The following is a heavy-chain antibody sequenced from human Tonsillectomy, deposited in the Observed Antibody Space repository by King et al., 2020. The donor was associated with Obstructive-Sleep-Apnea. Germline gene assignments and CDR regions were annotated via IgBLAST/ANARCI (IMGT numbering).Heavy chain of an antibody. CDR1: GGSISSSSYY. CDR2: IYYSGSA. V-gene: IGHV4-39*01. Sequence: QLQESGPGLVKPSETLSLTCTVSGGSISSSSYYWGWIRQPPGKGLEWIGSIYYSGSASYNPSLKMRVTISVDTSKNQFSLKMSSVTAADTAGYYCAGGDCSGGSCYRGGYYFDYWGQGTLVTVSS. CDR3: AGGDCSGGSCYRGGYYFDY. J-gene: IGHJ4*02. D-gene: IGHD2-15*01.